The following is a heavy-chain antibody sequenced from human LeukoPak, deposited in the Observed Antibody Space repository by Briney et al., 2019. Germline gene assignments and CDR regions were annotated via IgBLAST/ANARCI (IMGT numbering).Heavy chain of an antibody. CDR1: GFTFSSYA. V-gene: IGHV3-23*01. CDR3: AKNPATIFGVPSAFY. Sequence: PGGSLRLSCAASGFTFSSYAMNWVRQAPGKGLEWVSGISGSGDSTYYADSVKGRFTISRDNSKNTLYVQINSLRAEDTAVYYCAKNPATIFGVPSAFYWGQGTLVTVSS. J-gene: IGHJ4*02. CDR2: ISGSGDST. D-gene: IGHD3-3*01.